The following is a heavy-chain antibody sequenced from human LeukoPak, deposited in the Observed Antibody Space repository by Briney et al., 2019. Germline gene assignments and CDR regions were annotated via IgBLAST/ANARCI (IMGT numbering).Heavy chain of an antibody. CDR1: GGSISSSHLY. J-gene: IGHJ5*02. CDR3: ARAGYYCDSKRKFDP. Sequence: PSETLSLTCTVYGGSISSSHLYWRWIRQPPGRGLVRNGSIYYSGSTYYNPSLKSRVTISVDTSKNQFSLKLSSVTAADTAVYYCARAGYYCDSKRKFDPWGQGTLVTVSS. V-gene: IGHV4-39*01. D-gene: IGHD3-22*01. CDR2: IYYSGST.